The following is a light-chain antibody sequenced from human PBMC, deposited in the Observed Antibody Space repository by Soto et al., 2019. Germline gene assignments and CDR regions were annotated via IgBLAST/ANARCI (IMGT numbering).Light chain of an antibody. CDR1: QGIANY. V-gene: IGKV1-27*01. J-gene: IGKJ4*01. CDR2: DAS. Sequence: DIQMTQSPPSLSASVGDRVTITCRASQGIANYLAWYQQKPGKVPQLLIYDASNLERGVPSRFSGSGTGTEYTFTISSLQAEDNGTYYCQQYNSGLFTFGGGTKVDNK. CDR3: QQYNSGLFT.